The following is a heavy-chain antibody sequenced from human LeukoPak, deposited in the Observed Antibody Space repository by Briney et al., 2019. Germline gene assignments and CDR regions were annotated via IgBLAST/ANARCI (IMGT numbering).Heavy chain of an antibody. V-gene: IGHV3-30*03. Sequence: VGSLRLSCAASGFTFSSYDMHWVRQAPGKGLEWVTVISYDGSNKYYGDSVKGRFTVSRDNSKNTLYLQMNSLRDEDTAVYYCATDRSLSYFDYWGQGTLVTVSS. CDR2: ISYDGSNK. CDR1: GFTFSSYD. CDR3: ATDRSLSYFDY. J-gene: IGHJ4*02.